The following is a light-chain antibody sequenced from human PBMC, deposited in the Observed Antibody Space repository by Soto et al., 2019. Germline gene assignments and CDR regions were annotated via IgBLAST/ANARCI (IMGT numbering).Light chain of an antibody. V-gene: IGLV2-23*01. CDR1: SIDVGSYNL. J-gene: IGLJ2*01. Sequence: QSALTQPASVSGSPGQSITISCTGTSIDVGSYNLVSWYQEHPGKAPKLLIYEGSKRPSGVSHRFSGSKSGNTASLTISGLQAEDEADYYCCSYAGSSTLVFGGGTKVTVL. CDR2: EGS. CDR3: CSYAGSSTLV.